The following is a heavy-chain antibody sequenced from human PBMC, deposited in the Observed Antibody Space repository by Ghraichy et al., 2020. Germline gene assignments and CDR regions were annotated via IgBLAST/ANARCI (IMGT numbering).Heavy chain of an antibody. CDR2: ISGSGKSV. D-gene: IGHD2-21*01. CDR1: GFSFRNYN. J-gene: IGHJ4*02. CDR3: ARDFISRTEDFDH. Sequence: GESLNISCAASGFSFRNYNMNWVRQAPGKGLEWVSSISGSGKSVYYGESVKGRFTISRDNAKNTLYLQMNSLRAEDTAVYYCARDFISRTEDFDHWGQGIQVTVSS. V-gene: IGHV3-21*01.